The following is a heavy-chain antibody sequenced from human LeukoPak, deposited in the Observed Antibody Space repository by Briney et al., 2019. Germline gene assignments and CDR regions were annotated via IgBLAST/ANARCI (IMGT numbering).Heavy chain of an antibody. CDR3: ARDAGQDYYGSENGYYYYGMDV. V-gene: IGHV3-7*01. D-gene: IGHD3-10*01. CDR1: GFTFSSYW. CDR2: IKQDGSEK. J-gene: IGHJ6*02. Sequence: GGSLRLSCAASGFTFSSYWMSWFRQAPGKGLEWVANIKQDGSEKYYMDSVKGRFTISRDNAKNSLYLQMNSLRAEDTAVYYCARDAGQDYYGSENGYYYYGMDVWGQGTTVTVSS.